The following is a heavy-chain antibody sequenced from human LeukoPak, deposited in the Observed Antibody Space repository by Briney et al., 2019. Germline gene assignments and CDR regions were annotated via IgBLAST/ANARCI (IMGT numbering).Heavy chain of an antibody. CDR2: TFYRSKWYH. CDR1: GDSVSSNSAA. CDR3: VREVAVAGRPNWFDP. D-gene: IGHD6-19*01. Sequence: SQTLSLTCAISGDSVSSNSAAWNWIRQSPSRGLEWLGRTFYRSKWYHDYAVSVKTRITISPDTSKNQFSLQLNSVTPEDTAVYYCVREVAVAGRPNWFDPWGQGTTVTVSS. J-gene: IGHJ5*01. V-gene: IGHV6-1*01.